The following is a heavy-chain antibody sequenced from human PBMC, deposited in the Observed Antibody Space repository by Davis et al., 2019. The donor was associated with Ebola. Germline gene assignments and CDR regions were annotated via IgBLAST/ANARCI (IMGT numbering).Heavy chain of an antibody. J-gene: IGHJ2*01. D-gene: IGHD6-19*01. V-gene: IGHV3-74*01. CDR2: INSDGSST. Sequence: HTGGSLRLSCAASGFTFSSYWMHWVRQAPGKGLVWVSRINSDGSSTSYADSVKGRFTISRDNAKSSLYLQMNSLRAEDTAVYYCARDEAIAVAGSPNWYFDLWGRGTLVPVSS. CDR3: ARDEAIAVAGSPNWYFDL. CDR1: GFTFSSYW.